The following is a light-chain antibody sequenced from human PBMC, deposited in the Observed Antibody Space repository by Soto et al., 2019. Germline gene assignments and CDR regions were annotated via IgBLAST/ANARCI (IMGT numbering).Light chain of an antibody. CDR2: AVS. V-gene: IGLV2-14*01. Sequence: QSALTQPASVSASPGQSITISCTGTSSDIGTIFNYVSWYQHHPGKAPKLMIYAVSNRPSGISNRFSGSKSGNTASLTISGLQAEDEADYYCTSYTSNSAYVVFGGGTKVTVL. J-gene: IGLJ2*01. CDR1: SSDIGTIFNY. CDR3: TSYTSNSAYVV.